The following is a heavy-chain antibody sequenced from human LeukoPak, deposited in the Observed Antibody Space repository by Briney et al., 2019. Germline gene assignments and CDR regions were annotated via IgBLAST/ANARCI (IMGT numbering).Heavy chain of an antibody. V-gene: IGHV3-66*03. CDR1: GFSASNYY. CDR2: IRGSGES. CDR3: ARDRAATQDWVELDP. D-gene: IGHD3/OR15-3a*01. J-gene: IGHJ5*02. Sequence: AGGSLRLSCAVSGFSASNYYMNWVRLAPGKGLEWVALIRGSGESFYADSVKGRFTVSRDDSKSTVYLQMNSLRIEDTAMYFCARDRAATQDWVELDPWGQGTLVTVSS.